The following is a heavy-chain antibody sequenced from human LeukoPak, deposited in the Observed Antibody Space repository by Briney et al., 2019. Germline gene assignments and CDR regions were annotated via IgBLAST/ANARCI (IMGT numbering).Heavy chain of an antibody. CDR2: IKQDGSEK. V-gene: IGHV3-7*01. J-gene: IGHJ6*03. Sequence: TGGSLRLSYAASGFTFSSYWMSWVRQAPGKGLEWVANIKQDGSEKYYVDSVKGRFTISRDNAKNSLYLQMNSLRAEDTAVYYCARANTCSGGSCYHYYYYYYYMDVWGKGTTVTVSS. D-gene: IGHD2-15*01. CDR3: ARANTCSGGSCYHYYYYYYYMDV. CDR1: GFTFSSYW.